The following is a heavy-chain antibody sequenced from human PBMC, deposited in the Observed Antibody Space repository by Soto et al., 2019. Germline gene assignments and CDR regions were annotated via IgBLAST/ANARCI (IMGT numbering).Heavy chain of an antibody. D-gene: IGHD6-13*01. CDR3: ASLNIAAANTRPDY. CDR1: GGSTSSDNY. Sequence: SETLSLTCTVSGGSTSSDNYWSWIRQPPGKGLEWIGHIYYSGNTDYNPSLKSRLAISIDTSKNRFSLKLSSVTAADTAVYYCASLNIAAANTRPDYWGQGTLVTVSS. J-gene: IGHJ4*02. CDR2: IYYSGNT. V-gene: IGHV4-30-4*01.